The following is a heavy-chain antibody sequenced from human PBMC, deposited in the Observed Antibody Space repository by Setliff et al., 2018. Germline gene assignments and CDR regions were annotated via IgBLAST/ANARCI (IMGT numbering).Heavy chain of an antibody. CDR3: ARGYYIPRGSHIVAYDYMDV. Sequence: GGSLRLSCAASAFSFSTYAMNWVRHTPGKGLEWISYISNSGNSIYYADSVKGRFTIARDNAKNSLYLQMNSLRVEDTSVYYCARGYYIPRGSHIVAYDYMDVWGKGTPVTVSS. CDR2: ISNSGNSI. D-gene: IGHD3-3*01. J-gene: IGHJ6*03. V-gene: IGHV3-48*03. CDR1: AFSFSTYA.